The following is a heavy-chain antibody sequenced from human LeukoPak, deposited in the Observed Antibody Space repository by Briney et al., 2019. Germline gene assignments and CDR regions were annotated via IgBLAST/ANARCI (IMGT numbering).Heavy chain of an antibody. CDR2: IYYSGST. CDR1: GGSIRNYY. CDR3: ARDESMVRGASWFDP. D-gene: IGHD3-10*01. Sequence: SETLSLTCTVSGGSIRNYYWSWIRQPPGKGLEWIGYIYYSGSTNYNPSLKSRVTISVDTSKNQFSLKLSSVTAADTAVYYCARDESMVRGASWFDPWGQGTLVTVSS. V-gene: IGHV4-59*01. J-gene: IGHJ5*02.